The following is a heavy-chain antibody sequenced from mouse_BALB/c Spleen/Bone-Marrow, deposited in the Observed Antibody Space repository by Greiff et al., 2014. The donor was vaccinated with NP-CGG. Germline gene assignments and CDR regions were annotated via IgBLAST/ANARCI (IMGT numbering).Heavy chain of an antibody. V-gene: IGHV1-7*01. CDR3: ARGDYHFDY. D-gene: IGHD2-4*01. Sequence: QVQLQQSGAELAKPGASVKMSCKASGYTFTSYWMHWVKQRPGQGLEWIGYINPSTGYTEYNQKFKDKATLTADKSSSTAYMQLSSLTSEDSAVYYCARGDYHFDYWGQGTTLTVSS. CDR2: INPSTGYT. CDR1: GYTFTSYW. J-gene: IGHJ2*01.